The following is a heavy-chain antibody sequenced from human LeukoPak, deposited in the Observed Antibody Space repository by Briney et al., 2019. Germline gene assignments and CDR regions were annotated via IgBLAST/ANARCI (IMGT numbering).Heavy chain of an antibody. CDR2: IWNDGSDK. CDR3: AKDAERGFDFSNSLES. CDR1: GFTFSHYA. J-gene: IGHJ4*02. Sequence: GTSLRLSCATSGFTFSHYAMHWVRQAPGKGLEWVAVIWNDGSDKYYGDSVKGRFTISRDNSEKTVCLQMNTLRVEDTAVYYCAKDAERGFDFSNSLESWGQGTLVTVSS. V-gene: IGHV3-33*06. D-gene: IGHD4-11*01.